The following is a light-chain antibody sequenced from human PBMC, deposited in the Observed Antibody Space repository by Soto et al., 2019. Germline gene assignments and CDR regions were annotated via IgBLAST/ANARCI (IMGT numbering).Light chain of an antibody. CDR2: SST. V-gene: IGKV3-15*01. CDR3: QQCSNCAWT. J-gene: IGKJ4*02. Sequence: DIVMTQSPSTLSASLGERASLSCRASHSISSNLALYQQKPGQAPRLLIYSSTIRATGIPASFSGRSSGTLFTPTSSRQHDEIAALYCCQQCSNCAWTFGGGTKVDI. CDR1: HSISSN.